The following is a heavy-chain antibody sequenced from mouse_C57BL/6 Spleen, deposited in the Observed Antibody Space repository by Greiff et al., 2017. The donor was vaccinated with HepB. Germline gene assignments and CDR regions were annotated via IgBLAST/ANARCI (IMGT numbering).Heavy chain of an antibody. J-gene: IGHJ3*01. CDR1: GYTFTSYW. CDR3: ACGGYDYASY. CDR2: IYPSDSET. V-gene: IGHV1-61*01. Sequence: QVQLKQPGAELVRPGSSVKLSCKASGYTFTSYWMDWVKQRPVQGLEWIGNIYPSDSETHYNQKFKDKATLTVDKSSSTAYMQLSSLTSEDSAVYYCACGGYDYASYWGQGTLVTVSA. D-gene: IGHD2-4*01.